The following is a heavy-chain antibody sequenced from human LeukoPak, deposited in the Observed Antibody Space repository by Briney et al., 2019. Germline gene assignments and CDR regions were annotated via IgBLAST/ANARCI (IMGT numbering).Heavy chain of an antibody. CDR3: ARGNKWSFDS. J-gene: IGHJ4*02. V-gene: IGHV3-74*01. D-gene: IGHD2-15*01. Sequence: PGGSLRVYCAASGFTVSDFPMNWVRQAPGKGLVWVSRINSDGSATSYADSVMVRFTISRDSAKNTLYLQMNSLRPEDTAVYYCARGNKWSFDSWGRGALVTVSS. CDR2: INSDGSAT. CDR1: GFTVSDFP.